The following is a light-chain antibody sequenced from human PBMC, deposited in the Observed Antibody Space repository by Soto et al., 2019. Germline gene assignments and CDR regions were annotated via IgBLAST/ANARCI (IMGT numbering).Light chain of an antibody. CDR1: SGDVGGYNY. CDR2: RNN. Sequence: QSVLTQPRSVSGSPGQSVTISCTGTSGDVGGYNYVSWYQQHPGKAPKLLVYRNNQRPSGVPDRFSDSKSGTSAFLAISGLRSEDEADYYCAAWDDRLSAYVFGTGTKVTVL. V-gene: IGLV1-47*01. CDR3: AAWDDRLSAYV. J-gene: IGLJ1*01.